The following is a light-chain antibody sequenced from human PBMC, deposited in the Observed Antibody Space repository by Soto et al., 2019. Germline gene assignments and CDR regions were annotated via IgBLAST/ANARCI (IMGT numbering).Light chain of an antibody. CDR1: SSSIGAGFD. J-gene: IGLJ1*01. Sequence: VLTQPPSVSGAPGQRVAISCTGSSSSIGAGFDVHWFQHFPGTAPKLLIYGTTNRPSGVPDRFSGSKSGASASLAITGLQAEDEADYYCQSYDTSLGGYYVFGTGTKVTVL. CDR3: QSYDTSLGGYYV. V-gene: IGLV1-40*01. CDR2: GTT.